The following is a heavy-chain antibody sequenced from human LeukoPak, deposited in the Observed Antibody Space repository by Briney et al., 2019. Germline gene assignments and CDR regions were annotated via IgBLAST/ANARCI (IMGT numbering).Heavy chain of an antibody. CDR1: GGSISSYY. CDR2: IYYSGST. V-gene: IGHV4-59*01. D-gene: IGHD1-26*01. J-gene: IGHJ3*02. Sequence: PSGTLSLTCTVSGGSISSYYWSRIRQPPGKGLEWIGYIYYSGSTNYNPSLKSRVTISVDTSKNQFSLKLSSVTAADTAVYYCARDRVGATRAFDIWGQGTMVTVSS. CDR3: ARDRVGATRAFDI.